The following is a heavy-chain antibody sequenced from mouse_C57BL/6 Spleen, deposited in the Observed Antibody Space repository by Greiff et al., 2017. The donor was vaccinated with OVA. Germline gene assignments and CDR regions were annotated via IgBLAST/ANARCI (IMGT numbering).Heavy chain of an antibody. J-gene: IGHJ2*01. CDR1: GYTFTDYE. CDR3: TRFYYDYDDLDY. CDR2: IDPETGGT. Sequence: QVQLKQPGAELVRPGASVTLSCKASGYTFTDYEMHWVKQTPVHGLEWIGAIDPETGGTAYNQKFKGKAILTADKSSSTAYMELRSLTSEDSAVYYCTRFYYDYDDLDYWGQGTTLTVSS. D-gene: IGHD2-4*01. V-gene: IGHV1-15*01.